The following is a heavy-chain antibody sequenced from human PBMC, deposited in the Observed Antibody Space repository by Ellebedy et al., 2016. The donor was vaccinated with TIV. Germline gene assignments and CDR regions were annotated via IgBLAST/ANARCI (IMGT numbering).Heavy chain of an antibody. CDR3: ARDESYDAFDI. CDR1: GFTFSSYG. Sequence: PGGSLRLSCAASGFTFSSYGMHWVRQAPGKGLEWVAVISYDGSNKYYADSVKGRFTISRDNSKNTLYLQMNSLRAEDTAVYYCARDESYDAFDIWGQGTMVTVSS. V-gene: IGHV3-30*03. CDR2: ISYDGSNK. J-gene: IGHJ3*02.